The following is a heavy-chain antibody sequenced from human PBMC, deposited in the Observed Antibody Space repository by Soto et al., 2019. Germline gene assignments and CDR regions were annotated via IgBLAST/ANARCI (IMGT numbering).Heavy chain of an antibody. CDR2: ISYDGSNK. CDR1: GLTFSSYG. Sequence: GGSLRLSCAASGLTFSSYGMHLVRQAPGKGLEWVAVISYDGSNKYYADSVKGRFTISRDNSKNTLYLQMNSLRAEDTAVYYCAKSSYSSGWRDFDYWGQGTLVTVSS. J-gene: IGHJ4*02. CDR3: AKSSYSSGWRDFDY. D-gene: IGHD6-19*01. V-gene: IGHV3-30*18.